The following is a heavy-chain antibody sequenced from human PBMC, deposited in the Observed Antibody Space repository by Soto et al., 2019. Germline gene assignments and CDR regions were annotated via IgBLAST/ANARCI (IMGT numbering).Heavy chain of an antibody. V-gene: IGHV4-59*01. CDR2: IHYSGSI. Sequence: QEQLQESGPGLVKPSETLSLTCTVSGASISSYYWSWIRQPPGKGLDWIGYIHYSGSINYNPSLTSRVIISIDTSKNQFSLNLSSVTAADTAVYYCARHSQNGPPLWFGELLSWGQGTLVTVSS. D-gene: IGHD3-10*01. CDR3: ARHSQNGPPLWFGELLS. J-gene: IGHJ4*02. CDR1: GASISSYY.